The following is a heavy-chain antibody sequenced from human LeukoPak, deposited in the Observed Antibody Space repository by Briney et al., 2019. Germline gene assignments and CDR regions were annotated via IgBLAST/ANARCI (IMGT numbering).Heavy chain of an antibody. D-gene: IGHD6-13*01. V-gene: IGHV3-21*01. CDR2: ISNSSSYI. J-gene: IGHJ3*02. CDR3: ARDSSSSRDAFDI. CDR1: GFTFSSYS. Sequence: PGGSLRLSCAASGFTFSSYSMNWVRQAPGKGLEWVSSISNSSSYIYYADSVKGRFTISRDNAKNSLYLQMNSLRAEDTAVYYCARDSSSSRDAFDIWGQGTMVTVSS.